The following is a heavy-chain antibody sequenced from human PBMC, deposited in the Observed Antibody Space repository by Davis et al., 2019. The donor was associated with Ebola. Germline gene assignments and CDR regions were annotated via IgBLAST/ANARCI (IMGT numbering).Heavy chain of an antibody. Sequence: PSETLSLTCTVSGGSISSSSYYWGWIRQPPGKGLEWIGRIYTSGSTNYNPSLKSRVTMSVDTSKNQFSLKLSSVTAADTAVYYCARDLAFFGDYYYGMDVWGQGTTVTVSS. J-gene: IGHJ6*02. CDR2: IYTSGST. CDR3: ARDLAFFGDYYYGMDV. D-gene: IGHD3-10*01. CDR1: GGSISSSSYY. V-gene: IGHV4-39*07.